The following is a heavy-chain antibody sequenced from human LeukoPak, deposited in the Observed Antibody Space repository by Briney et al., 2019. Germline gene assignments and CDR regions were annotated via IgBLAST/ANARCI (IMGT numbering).Heavy chain of an antibody. V-gene: IGHV3-23*01. Sequence: GGSLRLSCAASGFTFSSYAMSWVRQAPGKGLEWVSAISGSGDHIYYADSVKGRFTISRDNSKNTLYLQMNSLRAEDTAVYYCAKEPYSSSWYPDYWGQGTLVTVSS. CDR1: GFTFSSYA. CDR3: AKEPYSSSWYPDY. J-gene: IGHJ4*02. D-gene: IGHD6-13*01. CDR2: ISGSGDHI.